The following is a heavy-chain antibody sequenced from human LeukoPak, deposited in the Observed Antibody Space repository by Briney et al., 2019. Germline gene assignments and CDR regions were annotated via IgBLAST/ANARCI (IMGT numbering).Heavy chain of an antibody. CDR3: ARSPSYGGALLDY. V-gene: IGHV3-11*01. CDR2: ISSSGSTI. J-gene: IGHJ4*02. D-gene: IGHD1-26*01. Sequence: GGSLRLSCAASGFTVSSNYMSWIRQAPGKGLEWVSYISSSGSTIYYADSVKGRFTISRDNAKNSLYLQMNSLRAEDTAVYYCARSPSYGGALLDYWGQGTLVTVSS. CDR1: GFTVSSNY.